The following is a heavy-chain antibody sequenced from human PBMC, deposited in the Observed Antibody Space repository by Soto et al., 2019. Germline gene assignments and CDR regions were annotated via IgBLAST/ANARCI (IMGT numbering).Heavy chain of an antibody. Sequence: GGSLRLSCAASGFTFSSYAMSWVRQAPGKGLEWVSAISGSGGSTYYADSVKGRFTISRDNSKNTLYLQMNSLRAEDTAVYYCAKGQVYYGSGSYLYWGQGTLVTVSS. CDR1: GFTFSSYA. CDR3: AKGQVYYGSGSYLY. D-gene: IGHD3-10*01. V-gene: IGHV3-23*01. J-gene: IGHJ4*02. CDR2: ISGSGGST.